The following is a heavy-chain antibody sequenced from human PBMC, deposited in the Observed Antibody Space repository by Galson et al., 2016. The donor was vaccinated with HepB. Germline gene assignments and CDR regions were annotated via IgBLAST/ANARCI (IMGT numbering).Heavy chain of an antibody. CDR3: AGEILAGHAHFDS. CDR1: GFTSSDSV. CDR2: IVVGSGHT. J-gene: IGHJ4*02. V-gene: IGHV1-58*01. D-gene: IGHD3-9*01. Sequence: SVKVSCKASGFTSSDSVLHWVRQARGQRLEWIGWIVVGSGHTNYAQKFHERVTITRDMSTSTTSMELSSLRSEDTAVYYCAGEILAGHAHFDSWGQGTLVSVSS.